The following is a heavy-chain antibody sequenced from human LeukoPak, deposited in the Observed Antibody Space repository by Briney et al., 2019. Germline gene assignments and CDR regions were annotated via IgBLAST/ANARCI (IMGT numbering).Heavy chain of an antibody. CDR1: GFTFSNYA. Sequence: GGSLRLSCAASGFTFSNYAMHWVRQAPGKGLEWVAVISDDGSNKYYGDSVKGRFTISRDNSKNTVYLQMNSLRAEDTAVYYCAKDRYSCCWYSDFDYWGQGTLVTVSS. D-gene: IGHD6-19*01. CDR2: ISDDGSNK. J-gene: IGHJ4*02. V-gene: IGHV3-30*18. CDR3: AKDRYSCCWYSDFDY.